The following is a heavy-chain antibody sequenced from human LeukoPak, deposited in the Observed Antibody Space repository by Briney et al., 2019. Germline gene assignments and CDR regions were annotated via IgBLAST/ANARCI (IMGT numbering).Heavy chain of an antibody. V-gene: IGHV4-61*01. CDR1: GGSVSSGSYY. CDR3: ARGIVVVPAAMITWFDP. D-gene: IGHD2-2*01. J-gene: IGHJ5*02. Sequence: PSETLSLTCTVSGGSVSSGSYYWSWIRQPPGKGLEWIGYIYYSGSTNYNPSLKSRVTISVDTSKNQFSLKLSSVTAADTAVYYCARGIVVVPAAMITWFDPWGQGTLVTDSS. CDR2: IYYSGST.